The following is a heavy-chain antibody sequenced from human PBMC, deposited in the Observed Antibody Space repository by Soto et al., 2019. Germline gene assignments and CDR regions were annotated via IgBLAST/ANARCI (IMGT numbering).Heavy chain of an antibody. D-gene: IGHD2-8*01. CDR1: GYAFGAYY. V-gene: IGHV1-2*02. CDR2: INPHGGGA. J-gene: IGHJ3*01. CDR3: AKDRVLTPNGADSFDV. Sequence: QVQLVQSGAEVKKPGASVKVSCKASGYAFGAYYIYWVRQAPGQGLEWMGYINPHGGGARYVQEFRDRLTITTDTPIDTAYMELRSLTSDDTAIYYCAKDRVLTPNGADSFDVWGQGTSVTVS.